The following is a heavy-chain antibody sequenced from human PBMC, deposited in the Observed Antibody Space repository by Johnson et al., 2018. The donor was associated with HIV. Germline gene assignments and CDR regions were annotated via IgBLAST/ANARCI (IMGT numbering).Heavy chain of an antibody. CDR3: AKDPVQGVGLDI. J-gene: IGHJ3*02. D-gene: IGHD2-8*02. Sequence: QVQLVESGGGVVQPGRSLRLSCVASGFTFRSYGMHWVRQAPGKGLEWVAFVSYDGTNEFYADSVKGRFTVSRDSSKNTLYMQMNSLRAEDTAVYYCAKDPVQGVGLDIWGQGTMVTVSS. CDR1: GFTFRSYG. CDR2: VSYDGTNE. V-gene: IGHV3-30*18.